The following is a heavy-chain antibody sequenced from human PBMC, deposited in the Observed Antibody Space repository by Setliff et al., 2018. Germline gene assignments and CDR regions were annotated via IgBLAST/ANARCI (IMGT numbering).Heavy chain of an antibody. J-gene: IGHJ6*03. D-gene: IGHD3-10*01. CDR3: ARHVGTRSRGYNYYYYFMDV. V-gene: IGHV4-59*04. CDR1: GGSISSYY. CDR2: AYYNGDS. Sequence: SETLSLTCTVSGGSISSYYWNWIRQPPGKELEWIGSAYYNGDSYYNPSLRSRVTMSVDTSRNQFSLHLISVTAADTAVYYCARHVGTRSRGYNYYYYFMDVWGKGTTVTVSS.